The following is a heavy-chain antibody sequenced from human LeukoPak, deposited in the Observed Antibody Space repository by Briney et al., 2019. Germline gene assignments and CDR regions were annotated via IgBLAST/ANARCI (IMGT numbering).Heavy chain of an antibody. V-gene: IGHV3-74*01. CDR2: IKEDGTYT. Sequence: GGSLRLSCAASGFSFSKYWMHWVHQTPGEGLVWVARIKEDGTYTSYADSVKGRFTISRDNARNTVFLQMNSLRAEDTAVYYCARDFDMGITPGDDFDFWGQGTLVTVSS. J-gene: IGHJ4*02. CDR1: GFSFSKYW. D-gene: IGHD3-9*01. CDR3: ARDFDMGITPGDDFDF.